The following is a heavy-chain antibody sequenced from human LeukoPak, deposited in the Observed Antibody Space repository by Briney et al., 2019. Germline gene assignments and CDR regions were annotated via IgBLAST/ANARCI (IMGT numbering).Heavy chain of an antibody. D-gene: IGHD3-22*01. CDR2: INHSGRT. V-gene: IGHV4-34*01. CDR3: ARGGPFITMIPWGWFDS. Sequence: SETLSLTCAVYGGSFSGYYWSWIRQPPGKGLEWIGEINHSGRTNYNPSLKSRVTISVDTSKNQFSLKLSSVTAADTAVYYCARGGPFITMIPWGWFDSWGQGTLVTVSS. J-gene: IGHJ5*01. CDR1: GGSFSGYY.